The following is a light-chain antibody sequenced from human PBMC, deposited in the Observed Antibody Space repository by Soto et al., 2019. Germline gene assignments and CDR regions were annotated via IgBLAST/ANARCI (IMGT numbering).Light chain of an antibody. CDR3: CSYAGSSTLYV. J-gene: IGLJ1*01. Sequence: QSALTQPASVSGSPGQSITIPCTGTSSDIGTYNLVSWYQQHPGKAPKLMIYEVNKRPSGVSDRFSGSKSGNTASLTISGLQAEDEADYYCCSYAGSSTLYVFGTGTKVTVL. V-gene: IGLV2-23*02. CDR2: EVN. CDR1: SSDIGTYNL.